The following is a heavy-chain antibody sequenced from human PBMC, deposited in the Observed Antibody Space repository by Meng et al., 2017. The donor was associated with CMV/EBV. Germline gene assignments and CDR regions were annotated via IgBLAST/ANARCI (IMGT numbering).Heavy chain of an antibody. CDR2: ISYDGSNK. CDR1: GFTFSNYN. Sequence: SCAASGFTFSNYNMNWVRQAPGKGPEWVAVISYDGSNKYYADSVKGRFTISRDNSKNTLYLQMNSLRAEDTAVYYCARAVRVYCSSTSCYIDYWGQGTLVTVSS. CDR3: ARAVRVYCSSTSCYIDY. V-gene: IGHV3-30-3*01. J-gene: IGHJ4*02. D-gene: IGHD2-2*01.